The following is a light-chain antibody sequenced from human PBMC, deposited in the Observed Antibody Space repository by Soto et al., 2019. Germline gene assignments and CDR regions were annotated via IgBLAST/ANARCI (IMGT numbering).Light chain of an antibody. V-gene: IGKV3-15*01. Sequence: EIVMTQSPATLSVSPGERATLSCRASKSVSSNLSWYQQRPGQAPRLLIYGASTRATGIPARFSGSGSGTEFTLTISSLQSEDFAVYYCQKYNNWPPYTFGQGTNLEIK. J-gene: IGKJ2*01. CDR1: KSVSSN. CDR2: GAS. CDR3: QKYNNWPPYT.